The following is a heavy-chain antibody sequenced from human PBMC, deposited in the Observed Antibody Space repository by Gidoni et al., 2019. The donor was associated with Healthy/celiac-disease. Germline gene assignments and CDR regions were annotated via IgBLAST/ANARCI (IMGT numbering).Heavy chain of an antibody. Sequence: EVQLVESGGGLVQPGGSLKLSCAASGFTFSGSAMHWVRQASGKGLEWVGRIRSKANSYATAYAASVKGRFTISRDDSKNTAYLQMNSLKTEDTAVYYCTSPGWPDFDYWGQGTLVTVSS. J-gene: IGHJ4*02. D-gene: IGHD6-19*01. V-gene: IGHV3-73*02. CDR1: GFTFSGSA. CDR2: IRSKANSYAT. CDR3: TSPGWPDFDY.